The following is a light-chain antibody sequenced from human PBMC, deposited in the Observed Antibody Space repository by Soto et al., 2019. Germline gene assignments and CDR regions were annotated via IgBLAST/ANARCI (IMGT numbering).Light chain of an antibody. CDR3: CSYAGTDFPWV. CDR1: NSEVGSVNL. Sequence: QSVLTQPASVSGSPGQSITISCTATNSEVGSVNLVSWYQHHPGKAPKLLFYKDTRGPSGVPIRISASKSGNTASLTISGLQAEDEADYYCCSYAGTDFPWVFGGGTKLTVL. V-gene: IGLV2-23*01. CDR2: KDT. J-gene: IGLJ3*02.